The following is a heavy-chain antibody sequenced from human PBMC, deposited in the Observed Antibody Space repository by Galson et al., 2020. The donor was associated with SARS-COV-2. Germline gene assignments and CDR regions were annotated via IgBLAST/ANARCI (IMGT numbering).Heavy chain of an antibody. V-gene: IGHV3-21*01. J-gene: IGHJ6*02. D-gene: IGHD3-16*01. CDR1: GFPFSSYS. CDR3: ARLGGMATTPNTYYYYGMDV. CDR2: ISSGSSYI. Sequence: RGSLRLSCAASGFPFSSYSMIWVRQAPGKGLEWVSSISSGSSYIYYADSVRGRFSMSRDNAKNSLYLQMNSLRVEDTAVYYCARLGGMATTPNTYYYYGMDVWGQGTTVTVSS.